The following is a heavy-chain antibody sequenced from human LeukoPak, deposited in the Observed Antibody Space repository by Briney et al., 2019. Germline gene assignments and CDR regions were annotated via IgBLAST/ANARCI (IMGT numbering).Heavy chain of an antibody. CDR3: ARVIRTTGYYSSPKSGSFDF. CDR2: INHSGST. CDR1: GGSFSGYY. J-gene: IGHJ4*02. D-gene: IGHD3-9*01. Sequence: SETLSLTCAVYGGSFSGYYWSWIRQPPGKGLEWIGEINHSGSTNYNPSLKSRVTISVDTSKNQFSLKPSSVTAADTAVYYCARVIRTTGYYSSPKSGSFDFWGQGTLVTVSS. V-gene: IGHV4-34*01.